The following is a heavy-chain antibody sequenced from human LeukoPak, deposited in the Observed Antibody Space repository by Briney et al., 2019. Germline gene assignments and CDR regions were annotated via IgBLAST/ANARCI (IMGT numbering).Heavy chain of an antibody. D-gene: IGHD3-10*01. J-gene: IGHJ4*02. CDR2: LSWNSGSI. CDR1: GFTFDDYA. Sequence: GRSLRLSCAASGFTFDDYAMHWVRQAPGKGLEWVSGLSWNSGSITYADSVKGRFTISRDNAKKSLYLQMNNLRVEDTALYYCTRGPDYYGTFDYWGQGTLVTVSS. V-gene: IGHV3-9*01. CDR3: TRGPDYYGTFDY.